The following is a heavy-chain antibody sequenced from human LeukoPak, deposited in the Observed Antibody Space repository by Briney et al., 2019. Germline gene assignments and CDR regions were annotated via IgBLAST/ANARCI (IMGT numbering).Heavy chain of an antibody. Sequence: PGGSLRLSCAASGFTFSSYAIHWVRQAPGKGLEWVAVISYDGSNKYYADSVKGRFTISRDNSKNTLYLQMNSLRAEDTAVYYCARGFGSMVRGVISGDWFDPWGQGTLVTVSS. CDR2: ISYDGSNK. J-gene: IGHJ5*02. CDR3: ARGFGSMVRGVISGDWFDP. D-gene: IGHD3-10*01. CDR1: GFTFSSYA. V-gene: IGHV3-30*04.